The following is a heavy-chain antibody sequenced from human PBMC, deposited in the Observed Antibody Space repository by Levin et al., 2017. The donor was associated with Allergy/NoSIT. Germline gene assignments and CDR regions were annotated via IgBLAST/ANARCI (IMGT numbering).Heavy chain of an antibody. J-gene: IGHJ4*02. CDR2: ISSNSVYI. V-gene: IGHV3-21*01. D-gene: IGHD6-19*01. CDR1: GFSFSGYN. CDR3: ASGGSGWPFDN. Sequence: PSETLSLTCAASGFSFSGYNMNWVRQAPGKGLEWVASISSNSVYIFYADSLKGRFTISRDNAKNSLYLQINSLRAEDRAVYYCASGGSGWPFDNWGQGTLVTVSS.